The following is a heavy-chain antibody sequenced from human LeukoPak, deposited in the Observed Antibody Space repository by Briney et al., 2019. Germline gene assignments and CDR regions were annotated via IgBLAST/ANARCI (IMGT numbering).Heavy chain of an antibody. CDR3: AKDRDSSSWYQSSDWFDP. D-gene: IGHD6-13*01. CDR1: GFTFSSYG. V-gene: IGHV3-30*18. J-gene: IGHJ5*02. CDR2: ISYDGSNK. Sequence: GGSLRLSCAASGFTFSSYGMQWVRQAPGKGLEWVAVISYDGSNKYYADSVKGRFTISRDNSKNTLYLQMNSLRAEDTAVYYCAKDRDSSSWYQSSDWFDPWGQGTLVTVSS.